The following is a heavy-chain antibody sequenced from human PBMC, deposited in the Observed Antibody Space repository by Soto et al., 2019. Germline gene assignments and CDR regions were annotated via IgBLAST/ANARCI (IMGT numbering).Heavy chain of an antibody. CDR3: ATNPTIGFGVYDVDH. CDR1: GGSINTNNW. CDR2: IFHTGST. D-gene: IGHD3-16*01. Sequence: QVQLQQSGPGLVEPSGTLSLTCAVSGGSINTNNWWNWVRQPPGKGLEWIGEIFHTGSTNYNPSLKGRVTMLLVKSNNQFSLGLSSVTAADTAVYYFATNPTIGFGVYDVDHWGQGALVSGPS. V-gene: IGHV4-4*02. J-gene: IGHJ4*02.